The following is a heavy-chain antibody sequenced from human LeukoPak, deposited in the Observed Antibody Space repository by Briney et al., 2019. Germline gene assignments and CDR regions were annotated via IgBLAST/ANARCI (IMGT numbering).Heavy chain of an antibody. V-gene: IGHV3-23*01. CDR3: ARDLSYNNDY. Sequence: PGGSLRLSCAASRFIFSTYAMSWVRQAPGRGLEWVSTVSDSGGSTYYADSVKGRFTISRDNSKNTLYLQMNSLRAEDTAVYYCARDLSYNNDYWGQGTLVTVSS. D-gene: IGHD1-26*01. J-gene: IGHJ4*02. CDR2: VSDSGGST. CDR1: RFIFSTYA.